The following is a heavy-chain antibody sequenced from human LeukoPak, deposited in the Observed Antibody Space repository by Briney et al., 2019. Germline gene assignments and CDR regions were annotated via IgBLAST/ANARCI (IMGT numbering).Heavy chain of an antibody. CDR1: GGTFSSYA. D-gene: IGHD6-13*01. V-gene: IGHV1-69*06. J-gene: IGHJ5*02. Sequence: GSSVKVSCKASGGTFSSYAISWVRQAPGQGLEWMGGIIPIFGTANYAQKFQGRVTITADKSTSTAYMELSSPRSEDMAVYYCAAAAGPYNWFDPWGQGTLVTVSS. CDR2: IIPIFGTA. CDR3: AAAAGPYNWFDP.